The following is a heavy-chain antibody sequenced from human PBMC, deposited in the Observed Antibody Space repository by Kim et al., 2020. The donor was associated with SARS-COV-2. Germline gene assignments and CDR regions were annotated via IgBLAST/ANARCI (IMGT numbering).Heavy chain of an antibody. J-gene: IGHJ4*02. CDR3: ARVGDYVEFDY. D-gene: IGHD4-17*01. CDR2: IYSGGST. V-gene: IGHV3-53*04. Sequence: GGSLRLFCAASGFTVSSNYMSWVRQAPGKGLEWVSVIYSGGSTYYADSVKGRFTISRHNSKNTLYFQMNSLRAEDTAVYYCARVGDYVEFDYWGQGTLVTVSS. CDR1: GFTVSSNY.